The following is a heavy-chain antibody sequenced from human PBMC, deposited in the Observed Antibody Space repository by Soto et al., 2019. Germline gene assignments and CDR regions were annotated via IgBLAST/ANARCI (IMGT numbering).Heavy chain of an antibody. CDR2: INPSGGST. J-gene: IGHJ4*02. CDR3: SRNDKSGLDY. Sequence: QVQLVQSGAEVKMPGASVKVSCKASGYSFTTYYMHWVRQAPGQGLEWMGFINPSGGSTSYAQKFRGRVTMTGDTSTSTVYMELSSLRSEDTAVYYCSRNDKSGLDYWGQGTLVTVFS. CDR1: GYSFTTYY. D-gene: IGHD1-1*01. V-gene: IGHV1-46*01.